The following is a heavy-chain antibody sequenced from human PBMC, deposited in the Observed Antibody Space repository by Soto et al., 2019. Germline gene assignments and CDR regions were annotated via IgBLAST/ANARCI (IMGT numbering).Heavy chain of an antibody. CDR1: GFTFSSYA. Sequence: GGSLRLSCAASGFTFSSYAMSWVRQAPGKGLEWVSAISGSGGSTYYADSVKGRFTISRDNSKNTLNLQMNSLRAEDTAVYYCAKLSSVAYSSSSEYFQHWGQGTLVTVSS. CDR2: ISGSGGST. CDR3: AKLSSVAYSSSSEYFQH. D-gene: IGHD6-6*01. V-gene: IGHV3-23*01. J-gene: IGHJ1*01.